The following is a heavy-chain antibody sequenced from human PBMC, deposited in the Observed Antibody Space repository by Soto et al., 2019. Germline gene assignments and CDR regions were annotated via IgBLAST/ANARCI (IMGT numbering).Heavy chain of an antibody. D-gene: IGHD6-19*01. CDR2: ISGSGGST. Sequence: EVQLLESGGGLVQPGGSLRLSCAASVFTFSSYAMNWVRQAPGKGLECVSVISGSGGSTYYADSVKGRFTISRDNSKNTLYLQINSLRAEDTAVYYCARRSSGWYFDYWGHGTLVTVSS. CDR1: VFTFSSYA. J-gene: IGHJ4*01. CDR3: ARRSSGWYFDY. V-gene: IGHV3-23*01.